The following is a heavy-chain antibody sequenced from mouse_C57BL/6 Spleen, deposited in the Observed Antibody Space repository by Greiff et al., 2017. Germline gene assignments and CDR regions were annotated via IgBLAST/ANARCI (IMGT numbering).Heavy chain of an antibody. CDR2: IYPGDGDT. CDR3: ASRGDYDWGSAMDY. CDR1: GYAFSSYW. V-gene: IGHV1-80*01. D-gene: IGHD2-4*01. Sequence: QVQLQQSGAELVKPGASVKISCKASGYAFSSYWMNWVKQRPGKGLEWIGQIYPGDGDTNYNGKFKGKATLTADNSSSTAYMQLSSLTSEDSAVYCCASRGDYDWGSAMDYWGQGTSVTVSS. J-gene: IGHJ4*01.